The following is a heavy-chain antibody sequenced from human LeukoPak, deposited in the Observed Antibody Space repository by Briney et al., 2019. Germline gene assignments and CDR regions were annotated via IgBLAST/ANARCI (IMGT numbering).Heavy chain of an antibody. CDR2: INHSGST. D-gene: IGHD2-15*01. CDR3: ASRSIVVVVAAIDY. V-gene: IGHV4-34*01. J-gene: IGHJ4*02. CDR1: GGSFSGYY. Sequence: SETLSLTCAVYGGSFSGYYWSWIREPPGKGLEWIGEINHSGSTNYNPSLKSRVTISVDTSKNQFSLKLSSVTAADTAVYYCASRSIVVVVAAIDYWGQGTLVTVSS.